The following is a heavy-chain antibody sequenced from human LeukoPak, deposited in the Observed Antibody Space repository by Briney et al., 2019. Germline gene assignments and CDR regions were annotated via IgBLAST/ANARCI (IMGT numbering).Heavy chain of an antibody. J-gene: IGHJ1*01. V-gene: IGHV1-18*01. Sequence: GASVKVSCKASGYTFNTYGVSWVRQAPGQGLEWMGWISAYSGDTKYAQNSKGRLSMATDTSTSTAYMELRSLTSDDTAVYYCARSLAAGLPEYFQHWGQGTLVTVSS. CDR1: GYTFNTYG. CDR3: ARSLAAGLPEYFQH. CDR2: ISAYSGDT. D-gene: IGHD6-13*01.